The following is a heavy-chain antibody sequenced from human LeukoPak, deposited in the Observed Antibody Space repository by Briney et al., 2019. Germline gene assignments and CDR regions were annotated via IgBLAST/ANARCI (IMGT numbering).Heavy chain of an antibody. Sequence: GGSLRLSCAASGFTFDDYGMSWVRQAPGKGLEWVSGINWNGGSTGYADSVKGRFTISRDNAKNSLYLQMNSLRAEDMALYYCARDSVLLIYYYYYMDVWGKGTTVTVSS. D-gene: IGHD3-10*01. J-gene: IGHJ6*03. V-gene: IGHV3-20*04. CDR2: INWNGGST. CDR3: ARDSVLLIYYYYYMDV. CDR1: GFTFDDYG.